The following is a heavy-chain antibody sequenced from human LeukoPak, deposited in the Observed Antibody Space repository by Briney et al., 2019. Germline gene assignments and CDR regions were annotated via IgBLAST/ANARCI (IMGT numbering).Heavy chain of an antibody. CDR3: AKDSRDSSIDY. J-gene: IGHJ4*02. D-gene: IGHD6-13*01. CDR1: GFTFSSYG. CDR2: ISYDGSNK. Sequence: GRSLRLSCAASGFTFSSYGMHWVRQAPGKGLEWVAVISYDGSNKYYADSVKGRFTISRDNSKNTLYLQMNSLRAEDTAVYYCAKDSRDSSIDYWGQGTLVTVSS. V-gene: IGHV3-30*18.